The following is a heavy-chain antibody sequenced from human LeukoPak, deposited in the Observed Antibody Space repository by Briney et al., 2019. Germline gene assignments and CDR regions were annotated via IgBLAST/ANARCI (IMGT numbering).Heavy chain of an antibody. CDR3: ARALEDYYGSGSLN. J-gene: IGHJ4*02. CDR2: ISWDGGST. D-gene: IGHD3-10*01. CDR1: GFTFDDYT. V-gene: IGHV3-43*01. Sequence: GGSLRLSCAASGFTFDDYTMHWVRQAPGKGLEWVSLISWDGGSTYYADSVKGRFTISRDNSKNSLYLQMNSLRAEDTALYYCARALEDYYGSGSLNWGQGTLVTVSS.